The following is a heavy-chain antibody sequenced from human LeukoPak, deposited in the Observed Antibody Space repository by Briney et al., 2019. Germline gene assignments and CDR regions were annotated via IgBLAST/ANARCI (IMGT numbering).Heavy chain of an antibody. D-gene: IGHD4-23*01. CDR3: ARVSSNSRGDYFDY. V-gene: IGHV1-69*04. J-gene: IGHJ4*02. Sequence: SVKVSCKASRGTFSSYAISWVRQAPGQGLEWMGRIIPILGIANYAQKFQGRVTITADKSTSTAYMELSSLRSEDTAVYYCARVSSNSRGDYFDYWGQGTLVTVSS. CDR2: IIPILGIA. CDR1: RGTFSSYA.